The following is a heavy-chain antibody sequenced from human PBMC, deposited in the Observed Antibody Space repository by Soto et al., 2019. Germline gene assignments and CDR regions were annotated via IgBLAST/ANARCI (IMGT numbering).Heavy chain of an antibody. J-gene: IGHJ1*01. Sequence: GALRLSCAAAGFTFSTYAMHWVRQAPGKGLAWVAIISYHGSNKYYADSVKGRFTISRDDPNNTLYLQMNSLRPEDTAVYYCARDLPQYCSAGSCYTETWGQDTLVPVSS. CDR2: ISYHGSNK. CDR1: GFTFSTYA. D-gene: IGHD2-15*01. CDR3: ARDLPQYCSAGSCYTET. V-gene: IGHV3-30-3*01.